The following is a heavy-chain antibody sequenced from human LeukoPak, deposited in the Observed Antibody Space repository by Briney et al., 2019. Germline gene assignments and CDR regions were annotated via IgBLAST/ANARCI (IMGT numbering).Heavy chain of an antibody. CDR2: ISGSGGST. V-gene: IGHV3-23*01. CDR1: GFTFSSYA. J-gene: IGHJ4*02. CDR3: AKDGTYYDFWSGYSIGYYFDY. D-gene: IGHD3-3*01. Sequence: GRSLRLSCAASGFTFSSYAMSWVRQAPGKGLEWVSAISGSGGSTYYADSVKGRFTISRDNSKNTLYLQMNSLRAEDTAVYYCAKDGTYYDFWSGYSIGYYFDYWGQGTLVTVSS.